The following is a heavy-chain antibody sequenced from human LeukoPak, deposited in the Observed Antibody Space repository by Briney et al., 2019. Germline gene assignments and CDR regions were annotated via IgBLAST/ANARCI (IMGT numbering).Heavy chain of an antibody. CDR3: AKDQGDSSSWYFDY. J-gene: IGHJ4*02. V-gene: IGHV3-48*04. CDR1: GFTFSTYS. CDR2: ISGSSSTI. D-gene: IGHD6-13*01. Sequence: AGGSLRLSCAASGFTFSTYSMNWVRQAPGKGLEWVSYISGSSSTIYYADSVKGRFTISRDNAKNSLYLQMNSLRAEDTAVYYCAKDQGDSSSWYFDYWGQGTLVTVSS.